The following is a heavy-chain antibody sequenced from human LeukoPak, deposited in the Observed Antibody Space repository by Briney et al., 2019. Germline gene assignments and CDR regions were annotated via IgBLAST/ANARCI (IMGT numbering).Heavy chain of an antibody. J-gene: IGHJ6*02. CDR2: IHSDGSST. CDR1: EFAFSDYR. Sequence: GGSLRLSCGASEFAFSDYRMHWVRHAPGKGLVWVSRIHSDGSSTSYADSVKGRFTISRDNAKNMLFLQMNNLRAEDTAVYYCARGYDVWSGYIRMSMGMDVWGRGTTVTVSS. D-gene: IGHD3-3*01. CDR3: ARGYDVWSGYIRMSMGMDV. V-gene: IGHV3-74*01.